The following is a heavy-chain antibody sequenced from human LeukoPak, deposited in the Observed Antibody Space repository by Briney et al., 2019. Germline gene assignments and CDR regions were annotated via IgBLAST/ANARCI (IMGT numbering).Heavy chain of an antibody. J-gene: IGHJ4*02. D-gene: IGHD2-2*01. CDR3: ARSLRAVPKSLFDY. V-gene: IGHV3-53*01. CDR2: IYSGGST. CDR1: GFTVSSNY. Sequence: GGSLRLSCAASGFTVSSNYMSWVRQAPGKGLEWVSVIYSGGSTYYADSVKGRFTISRDNDKNSLYLQMNSLRVEDTAVYYCARSLRAVPKSLFDYWGQGTLVTVSS.